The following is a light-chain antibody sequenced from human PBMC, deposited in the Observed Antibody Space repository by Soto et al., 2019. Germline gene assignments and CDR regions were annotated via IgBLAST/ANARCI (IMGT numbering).Light chain of an antibody. CDR2: DVS. V-gene: IGLV2-14*01. CDR3: SSYTSSIL. CDR1: SSDVGGHNY. Sequence: QSALTQPASVSGSPGQSITISCTGTSSDVGGHNYVSWYQQHPGKAPKLMIYDVSNRPSGVSNRFSGSKSGNTASPTISGLQAEDEADYYCSSYTSSILFGGGTKLTVL. J-gene: IGLJ2*01.